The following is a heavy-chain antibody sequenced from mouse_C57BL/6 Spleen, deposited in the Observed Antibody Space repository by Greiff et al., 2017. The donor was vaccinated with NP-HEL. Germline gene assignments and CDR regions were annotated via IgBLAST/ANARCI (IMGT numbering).Heavy chain of an antibody. D-gene: IGHD2-1*01. Sequence: EVQLQQSGAELVRPGASVKLSCTASGFNIKDYYMHWVKQRPEQGLEWIGRIDPEDGDTEYAPKFQGKATMTADTSSNTAYLQLSSLTSEDTAVYYCTTPCGNPWFAYWGQGTLVTVSA. CDR3: TTPCGNPWFAY. J-gene: IGHJ3*01. CDR1: GFNIKDYY. CDR2: IDPEDGDT. V-gene: IGHV14-1*01.